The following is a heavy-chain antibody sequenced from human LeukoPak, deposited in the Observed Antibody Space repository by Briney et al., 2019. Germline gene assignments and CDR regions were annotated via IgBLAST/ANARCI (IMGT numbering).Heavy chain of an antibody. Sequence: ASVKVSCKASGYTFTGYYMHWVRQAPGQGLEWMGWINPNSGGAKYAQKFQGRVTMTGDTSISTAYMELNRLTSDDMAVYYCARSPYQLLTPNWFDPWGQGTLVTVSS. CDR1: GYTFTGYY. V-gene: IGHV1-2*02. CDR3: ARSPYQLLTPNWFDP. CDR2: INPNSGGA. J-gene: IGHJ5*02. D-gene: IGHD2-2*01.